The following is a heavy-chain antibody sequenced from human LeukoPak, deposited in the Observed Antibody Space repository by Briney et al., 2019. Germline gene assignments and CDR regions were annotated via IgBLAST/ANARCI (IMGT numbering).Heavy chain of an antibody. V-gene: IGHV4-61*01. J-gene: IGHJ3*02. D-gene: IGHD1/OR15-1a*01. CDR1: GGSISSGSYY. Sequence: SETLSLTCTVSGGSISSGSYYWSWIRQPPGKGLEWIGYIYYTGSTNYNPSLKSRVTMSADTSKNQFSLKLNSVTAADTAVYYCAREGSSRAWEHDAFDIWGQGTMVTVSS. CDR2: IYYTGST. CDR3: AREGSSRAWEHDAFDI.